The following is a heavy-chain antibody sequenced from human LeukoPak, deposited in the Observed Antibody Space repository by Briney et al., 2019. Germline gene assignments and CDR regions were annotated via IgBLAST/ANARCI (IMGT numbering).Heavy chain of an antibody. D-gene: IGHD3-22*01. CDR2: IYYSGST. J-gene: IGHJ4*02. CDR3: ARSSRYYYDSSGYYLEYFDY. Sequence: ASETLSLTCTVSGGSISSSGYYWGWIRQPPGKGLEWIGSIYYSGSTYYNPSLKSRVTISVDTSKNQFSLKLSSVTAADTAVYYCARSSRYYYDSSGYYLEYFDYWGQGTLVTVSS. CDR1: GGSISSSGYY. V-gene: IGHV4-39*07.